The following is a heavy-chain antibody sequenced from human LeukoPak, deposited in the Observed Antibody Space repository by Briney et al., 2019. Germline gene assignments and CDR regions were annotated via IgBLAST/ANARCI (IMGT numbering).Heavy chain of an antibody. J-gene: IGHJ5*02. Sequence: GGSLRLSCAVSGFSFNTYWMTWVRQAPGKGLEWVANIKKDGSEKYYADSVKGRFTISRDNSKNTLFLQMSSLTAEDTAVYYCARWSCDHWGQGTLVTVSS. V-gene: IGHV3-7*01. CDR1: GFSFNTYW. CDR3: ARWSCDH. CDR2: IKKDGSEK.